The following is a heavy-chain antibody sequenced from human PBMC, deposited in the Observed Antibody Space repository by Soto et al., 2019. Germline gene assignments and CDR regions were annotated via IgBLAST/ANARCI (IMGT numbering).Heavy chain of an antibody. Sequence: GASVKVSCKASGYTFTSYGISWVRQAPGQGLEWMGWISAYNGNTNYAQKLQGRVTMTTDTSTSTAYMELRSLRSDDTAVYYCARGPYRDYDYDILTGYHSDKHFDYWGQGTLVTVSS. CDR3: ARGPYRDYDYDILTGYHSDKHFDY. CDR2: ISAYNGNT. D-gene: IGHD3-9*01. CDR1: GYTFTSYG. V-gene: IGHV1-18*01. J-gene: IGHJ4*02.